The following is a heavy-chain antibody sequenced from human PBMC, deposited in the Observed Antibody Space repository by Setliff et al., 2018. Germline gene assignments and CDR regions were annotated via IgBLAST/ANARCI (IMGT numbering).Heavy chain of an antibody. CDR2: IWHDGGNK. CDR3: ARTCSGSGCYAGLES. D-gene: IGHD2-15*01. CDR1: GFTFSNYR. Sequence: GGSLRLSCAASGFTFSNYRMHWVRQAPGKGLEWVAVIWHDGGNKYHADSVKGRFTISRDNSKNKLYLQMNSLRPEDTAVYYCARTCSGSGCYAGLESWGQGTPVTVSS. V-gene: IGHV3-33*08. J-gene: IGHJ4*02.